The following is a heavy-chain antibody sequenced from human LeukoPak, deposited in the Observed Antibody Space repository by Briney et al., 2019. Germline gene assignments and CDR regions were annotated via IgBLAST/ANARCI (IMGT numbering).Heavy chain of an antibody. CDR2: FDPEDGET. CDR1: GYTLTELS. CDR3: ATSHLTRCPSCYSGQDYYGMDV. J-gene: IGHJ6*02. D-gene: IGHD2-15*01. Sequence: ASVKVSCKVSGYTLTELSMHWVRQAPGKGLEWMGGFDPEDGETIYAQKFQGRVTMTEDTSTDTAYMELSSLRSEDTAVYYCATSHLTRCPSCYSGQDYYGMDVWGQGTTVTVSS. V-gene: IGHV1-24*01.